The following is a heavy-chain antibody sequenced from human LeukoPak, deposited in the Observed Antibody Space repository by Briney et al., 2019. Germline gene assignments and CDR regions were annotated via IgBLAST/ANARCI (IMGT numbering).Heavy chain of an antibody. CDR3: ARGRAKYCSSTSCYFLQN. CDR2: MNPNSGNT. CDR1: GYTFTSHD. D-gene: IGHD2-2*01. Sequence: GASVKVSCKASGYTFTSHDINWVRQAPGQGVEWMGWMNPNSGNTGYAQKFQGRVTMTMSTSISTAYMELSSLRSDDTAVYYCARGRAKYCSSTSCYFLQNWGQGTLVTVSS. V-gene: IGHV1-8*01. J-gene: IGHJ1*01.